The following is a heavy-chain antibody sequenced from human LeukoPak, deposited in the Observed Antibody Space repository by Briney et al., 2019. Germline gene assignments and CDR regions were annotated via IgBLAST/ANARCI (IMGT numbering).Heavy chain of an antibody. CDR2: IYHGGST. CDR3: ATRGIGVGWFDP. Sequence: SQTLSLTCAVSGDSVSSDGYSWSWIRQPPGKSLEWIGYIYHGGSTYYNPSLKSRVTISIDRSKNQFSLRLNSVTAADTAVYYCATRGIGVGWFDPWGQGTLVTVSS. D-gene: IGHD2-21*01. CDR1: GDSVSSDGYS. V-gene: IGHV4-30-2*01. J-gene: IGHJ5*02.